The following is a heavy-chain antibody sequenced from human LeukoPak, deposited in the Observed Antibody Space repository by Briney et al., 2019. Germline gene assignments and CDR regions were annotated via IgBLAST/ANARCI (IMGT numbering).Heavy chain of an antibody. CDR3: AKGYYSSTSCRFDY. J-gene: IGHJ4*02. CDR1: GFTVDDYA. Sequence: GRSLRLSCAASGFTVDDYAMHWVRQAPGKGLEWVSGISWNSGSIGYADSVKGRFTISRDNAKNSLYLQMNSLRAEDMALYYCAKGYYSSTSCRFDYWGQGALVTVSS. CDR2: ISWNSGSI. D-gene: IGHD2-2*01. V-gene: IGHV3-9*03.